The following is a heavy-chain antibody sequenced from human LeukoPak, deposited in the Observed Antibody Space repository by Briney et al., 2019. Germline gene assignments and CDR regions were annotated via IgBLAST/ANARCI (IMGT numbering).Heavy chain of an antibody. D-gene: IGHD6-13*01. J-gene: IGHJ4*02. V-gene: IGHV3-49*04. CDR1: GFTFGDYA. Sequence: GGSLRLSCTASGFTFGDYAMSWVRQAPGKGLEWVGFIRSKAYGGTTEYAASVKGRFTISRDDSKSIAYLQMNSLKTEDTAVYSCTRLEAIAAAGTFFYYWGQGTLVTVSS. CDR2: IRSKAYGGTT. CDR3: TRLEAIAAAGTFFYY.